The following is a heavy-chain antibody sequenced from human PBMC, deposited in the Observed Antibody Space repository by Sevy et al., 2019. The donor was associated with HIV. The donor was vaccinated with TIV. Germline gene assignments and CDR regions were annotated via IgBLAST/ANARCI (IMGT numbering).Heavy chain of an antibody. V-gene: IGHV3-7*01. D-gene: IGHD5-18*01. J-gene: IGHJ4*02. Sequence: GGSLRLSCAASGFTFSSYWMSWVRQAPGKGLEWVATMKEDGSERNYVDSGKGRFTISRDNAKNSLYLQMNSLRAEDTAVYYWVREGVGGYSYSLDCWGQGTLVTVSS. CDR3: VREGVGGYSYSLDC. CDR2: MKEDGSER. CDR1: GFTFSSYW.